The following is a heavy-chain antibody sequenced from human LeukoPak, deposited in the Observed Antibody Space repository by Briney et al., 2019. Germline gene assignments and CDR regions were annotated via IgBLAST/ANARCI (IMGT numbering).Heavy chain of an antibody. V-gene: IGHV3-72*01. Sequence: GGSLRLSCAASGFTFSDHYMDWVRQAPGKGLEWAGRSRNKANSYTTEYAASVKGRFTISRDDSKNSLYLQMNSLKTEDTAVYYCARATGAFDIWGQGTMVTVSS. D-gene: IGHD1-14*01. CDR3: ARATGAFDI. CDR2: SRNKANSYTT. CDR1: GFTFSDHY. J-gene: IGHJ3*02.